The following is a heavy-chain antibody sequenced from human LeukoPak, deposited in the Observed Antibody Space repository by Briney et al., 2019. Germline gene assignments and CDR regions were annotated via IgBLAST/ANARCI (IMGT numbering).Heavy chain of an antibody. Sequence: GESLKISCKGSGYSFTSYWIGWVRQMPGKGLEWMGIIYPGDSDTRYSPSFQGQVTISADKSISTAYLQWSSLKASDTAIYYCARGRGHIVVVTAIPVGYYFDYWGQGTLVTVSS. V-gene: IGHV5-51*01. D-gene: IGHD2-21*02. J-gene: IGHJ4*02. CDR3: ARGRGHIVVVTAIPVGYYFDY. CDR1: GYSFTSYW. CDR2: IYPGDSDT.